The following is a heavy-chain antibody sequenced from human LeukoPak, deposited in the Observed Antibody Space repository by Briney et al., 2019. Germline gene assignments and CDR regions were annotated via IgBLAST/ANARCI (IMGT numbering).Heavy chain of an antibody. V-gene: IGHV2-5*08. CDR2: IYWDDDK. J-gene: IGHJ3*02. CDR3: AHSKGPDAFDI. CDR1: GFSLTTSGMC. Sequence: SGPALVKPTQPLTLTCTFSGFSLTTSGMCVNWIRQPPGKALEWLALIYWDDDKRYSPSLKSRLTITKDTSKNQVVLTMTNMDPVDTATYYCAHSKGPDAFDIWGQGTMVTVSS.